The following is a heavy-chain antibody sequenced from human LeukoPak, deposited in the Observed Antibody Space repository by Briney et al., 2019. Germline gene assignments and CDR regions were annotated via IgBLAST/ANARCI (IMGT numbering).Heavy chain of an antibody. V-gene: IGHV3-23*01. CDR1: GFTFSNYA. J-gene: IGHJ4*02. D-gene: IGHD3-22*01. CDR3: ARGSTYYDSSGQVPFDY. Sequence: GGSLRLSCAASGFTFSNYAMSWVRQAPGKGLEWVSGISGSGANTYYADSVKGRFTISRDNFKNTLYLQMNSLRAEDTAVYYCARGSTYYDSSGQVPFDYWGQGTLVTVSS. CDR2: ISGSGANT.